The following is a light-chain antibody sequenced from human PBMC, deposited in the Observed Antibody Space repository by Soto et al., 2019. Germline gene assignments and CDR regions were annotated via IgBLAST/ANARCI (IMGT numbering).Light chain of an antibody. CDR1: QSISSD. CDR3: QQRSSWPRT. V-gene: IGKV3-11*01. J-gene: IGKJ1*01. Sequence: EIVLTQSPATLSLSPGERATLSCRASQSISSDLAWYQQKPGQAPRLFIYDASNRVTGIPARFRGSGSGTDFTLTIRYLEPEDFAVYYCQQRSSWPRTFGQGTKVEIK. CDR2: DAS.